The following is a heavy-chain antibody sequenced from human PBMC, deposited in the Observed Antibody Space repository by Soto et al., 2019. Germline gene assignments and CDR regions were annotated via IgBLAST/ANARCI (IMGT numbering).Heavy chain of an antibody. CDR2: ISYDGSNE. V-gene: IGHV3-30*18. J-gene: IGHJ6*02. CDR1: GFTFSSYG. D-gene: IGHD1-26*01. Sequence: PGGSLRLSCAASGFTFSSYGMHWVRQAPGKGLEWVAVISYDGSNEYYAESVKGRFTISRDNSKNTLYLQMNSLRAEDTAVYYCAKDRSGSHSYGMDVWGQGTTVTVSS. CDR3: AKDRSGSHSYGMDV.